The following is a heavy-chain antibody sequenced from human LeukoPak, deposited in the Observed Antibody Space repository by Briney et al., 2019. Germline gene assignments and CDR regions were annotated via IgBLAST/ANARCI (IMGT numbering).Heavy chain of an antibody. CDR1: GYTLTELS. CDR3: ATDLSPEMTTVTTSWFDP. J-gene: IGHJ5*02. CDR2: FDPEDGET. Sequence: ASVKVSCKVSGYTLTELSMHWVRQAPGKGLEWMGGFDPEDGETIYAQKFQGRVTMTEDTSTDTAYMELSSLRSEDTAVCYCATDLSPEMTTVTTSWFDPWGQGTLVTVSS. V-gene: IGHV1-24*01. D-gene: IGHD4-17*01.